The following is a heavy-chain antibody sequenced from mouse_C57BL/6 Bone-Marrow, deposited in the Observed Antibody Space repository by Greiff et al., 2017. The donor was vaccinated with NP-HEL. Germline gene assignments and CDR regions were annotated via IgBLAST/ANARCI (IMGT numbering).Heavy chain of an antibody. J-gene: IGHJ2*01. CDR1: GFTFSSYG. Sequence: EVKLVESGGDLVKPGGSLKLSCAASGFTFSSYGMSWVRQTPDKRLEWVATISSGGSYTYYPDSVKGRFTISRDNAKNTLYLQMSSLKSEDTAMYYCARHLYYYGSSYVGFDYWGQGTTLTVSS. CDR3: ARHLYYYGSSYVGFDY. CDR2: ISSGGSYT. V-gene: IGHV5-6*01. D-gene: IGHD1-1*01.